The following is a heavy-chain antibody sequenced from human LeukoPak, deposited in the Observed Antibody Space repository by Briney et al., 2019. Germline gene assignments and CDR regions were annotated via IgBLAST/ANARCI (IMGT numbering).Heavy chain of an antibody. CDR3: AGIIGTRWGGYANYYDY. CDR1: GGSFSGYY. V-gene: IGHV4-34*01. J-gene: IGHJ4*02. CDR2: INHSGST. D-gene: IGHD5-12*01. Sequence: SETLSLTCAVYGGSFSGYYWSWIRQPPGKGLEWIGEINHSGSTNYNPSLKSRVTISVDTSKNQFSLKLSSVTAADTAVYYCAGIIGTRWGGYANYYDYWGQGTLVTVSS.